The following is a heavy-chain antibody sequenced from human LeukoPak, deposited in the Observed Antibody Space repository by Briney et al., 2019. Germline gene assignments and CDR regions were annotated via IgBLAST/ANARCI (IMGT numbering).Heavy chain of an antibody. CDR3: ARGIVGTTDTTFDY. D-gene: IGHD1-26*01. Sequence: GGSLRLSCAASGFTFSDYYMSWIRQAPGKGLEWVSYISSSGSTIYYADSVKGRFTISRDDAKNSLYLQMSSLRAGDTAVYFCARGIVGTTDTTFDYWGQGILVTVSS. CDR1: GFTFSDYY. V-gene: IGHV3-11*04. J-gene: IGHJ4*02. CDR2: ISSSGSTI.